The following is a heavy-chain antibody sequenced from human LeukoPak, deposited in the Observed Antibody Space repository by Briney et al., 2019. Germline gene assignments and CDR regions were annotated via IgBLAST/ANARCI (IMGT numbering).Heavy chain of an antibody. V-gene: IGHV3-33*08. D-gene: IGHD6-19*01. CDR1: GFTFSTYW. CDR2: IWFDGSNK. J-gene: IGHJ4*02. CDR3: ASSAGALIDC. Sequence: GGSLRLSCAAPGFTFSTYWMNWVRQAPGKGLEWVAVIWFDGSNKFYADSVKGRFTISRDNSKNTLYLQMNSLRAEDTAVYYCASSAGALIDCWGQGTLVIVSS.